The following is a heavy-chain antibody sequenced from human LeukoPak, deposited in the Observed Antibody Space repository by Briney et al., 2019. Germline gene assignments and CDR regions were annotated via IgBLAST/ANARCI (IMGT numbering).Heavy chain of an antibody. J-gene: IGHJ4*02. CDR2: MNPNSGNT. V-gene: IGHV1-8*03. CDR1: GYTFTSYD. D-gene: IGHD2-15*01. Sequence: ASVKVSCKASGYTFTSYDINGVRQAAGQGLEWMGWMNPNSGNTGYAQKFQGRVTITRNTSISTAYMELSSLRSEDTAVYYCARAPSWSVVAAASYSFDYWGQGSLVTVSS. CDR3: ARAPSWSVVAAASYSFDY.